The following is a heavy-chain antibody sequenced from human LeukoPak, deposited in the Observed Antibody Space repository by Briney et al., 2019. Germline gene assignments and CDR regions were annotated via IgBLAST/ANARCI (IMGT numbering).Heavy chain of an antibody. V-gene: IGHV4-39*07. CDR2: IYTSGST. D-gene: IGHD1-26*01. Sequence: PSETLSLTCTVSGGSISSCTYSWGWIRQPPGKGLEWIGRIYTSGSTNYNPSLKSRVTMSVDTSKNQFSLKLSSVTAADTAVYYCARAIEVGAMTPFDYWGQGTLVTVSS. J-gene: IGHJ4*02. CDR1: GGSISSCTYS. CDR3: ARAIEVGAMTPFDY.